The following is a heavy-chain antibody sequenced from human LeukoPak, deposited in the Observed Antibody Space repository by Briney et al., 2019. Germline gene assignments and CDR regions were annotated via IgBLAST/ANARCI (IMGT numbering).Heavy chain of an antibody. CDR2: IRSKAYGGTT. Sequence: GGSLRLSCAASGFTFSSYGMSWVRQAPGKGLEWVGFIRSKAYGGTTEYAASVKGRFTISRDDSKSIAYLQMNSLRAEDTAVYYCARDGYNSHFDYWGQGTLVTVSS. D-gene: IGHD5-24*01. CDR3: ARDGYNSHFDY. V-gene: IGHV3-71*01. J-gene: IGHJ4*02. CDR1: GFTFSSYG.